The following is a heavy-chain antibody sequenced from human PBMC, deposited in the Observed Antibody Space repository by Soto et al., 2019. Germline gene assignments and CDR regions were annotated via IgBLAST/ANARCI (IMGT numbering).Heavy chain of an antibody. CDR3: ARVTAIIDY. J-gene: IGHJ4*02. CDR2: INHSGST. Sequence: PSETLSLTCAVYGGSFSGYYWSWIRQPPGKGLEWIGEINHSGSTNYNPSLKSRVTISVDTSKNQFSLKLSSVTAAETAVYYCARVTAIIDYWGQGTLVTVSS. D-gene: IGHD2-21*02. V-gene: IGHV4-34*01. CDR1: GGSFSGYY.